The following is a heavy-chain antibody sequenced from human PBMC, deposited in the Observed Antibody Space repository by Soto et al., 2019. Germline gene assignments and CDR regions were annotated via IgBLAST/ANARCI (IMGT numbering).Heavy chain of an antibody. Sequence: SLKFSCKSSGGTFSSYAISWVRQAPGQGLDWMGGIIPILGTANYAQKFQGRVTITADESTSTAYMELSSLRSEDTAVYYCARELRSAVPAAIYYYGMDVWGQGTTVTVSS. CDR1: GGTFSSYA. V-gene: IGHV1-69*13. J-gene: IGHJ6*02. CDR3: ARELRSAVPAAIYYYGMDV. CDR2: IIPILGTA. D-gene: IGHD2-2*02.